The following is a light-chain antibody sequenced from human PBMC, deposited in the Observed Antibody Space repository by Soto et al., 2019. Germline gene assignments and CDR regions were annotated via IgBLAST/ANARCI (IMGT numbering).Light chain of an antibody. CDR3: QCYGSSST. CDR1: ESISGSF. CDR2: GAS. J-gene: IGKJ1*01. Sequence: EVVLSQSPGTLSLSPGERATLSCRAIESISGSFLAWYQQKPGQAPRLLLYGASIRATGIPDRFSCSESGTDFTLTISRLEPGDFAVYYCQCYGSSSTFGQGTKVDIK. V-gene: IGKV3-20*01.